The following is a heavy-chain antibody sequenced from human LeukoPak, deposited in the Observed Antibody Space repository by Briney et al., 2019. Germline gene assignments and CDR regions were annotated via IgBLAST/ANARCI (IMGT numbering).Heavy chain of an antibody. CDR2: ILSGGST. J-gene: IGHJ4*02. D-gene: IGHD5-24*01. CDR1: GFTVSSNY. Sequence: GGSLRLSCAASGFTVSSNYMNWVRQAPGKGLEWVSVILSGGSTYYADSVKGRFTISRDNSKNTLYLQMNSLRAEDTAVYYCARGPGDGYNYAIFDYWGQGTLVTVSS. CDR3: ARGPGDGYNYAIFDY. V-gene: IGHV3-53*01.